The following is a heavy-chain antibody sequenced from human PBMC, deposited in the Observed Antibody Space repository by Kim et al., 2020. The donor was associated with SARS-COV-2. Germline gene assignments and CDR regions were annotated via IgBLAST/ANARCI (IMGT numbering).Heavy chain of an antibody. Sequence: VKGRFTISRENSQNTLYLQMNSLRAEDTAVYYCARPYSSGWYAVTATVDYWGQGTLVTVSS. J-gene: IGHJ4*02. CDR3: ARPYSSGWYAVTATVDY. D-gene: IGHD6-19*01. V-gene: IGHV3-30*01.